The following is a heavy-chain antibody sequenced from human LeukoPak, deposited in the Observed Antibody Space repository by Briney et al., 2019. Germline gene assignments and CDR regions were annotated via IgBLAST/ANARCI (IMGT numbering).Heavy chain of an antibody. D-gene: IGHD3-22*01. CDR1: GGTFSSYA. CDR3: ARAVGYYDSSGYDYYYYYMDV. J-gene: IGHJ6*03. V-gene: IGHV1-69*05. Sequence: ASVKVSCKASGGTFSSYAISWVLQAPGQGLEWMGGIIPIFGTANYAQKFQGRVTITTDESTSTAYMELSSLRSEDTAVYYCARAVGYYDSSGYDYYYYYMDVWGKGTTVTVSS. CDR2: IIPIFGTA.